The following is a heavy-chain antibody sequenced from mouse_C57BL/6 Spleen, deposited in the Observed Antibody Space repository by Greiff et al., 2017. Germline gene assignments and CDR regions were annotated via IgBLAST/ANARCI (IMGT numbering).Heavy chain of an antibody. V-gene: IGHV1-77*01. J-gene: IGHJ1*03. CDR3: ARENYYYGSSYWYFDV. D-gene: IGHD1-1*01. CDR2: IGPGSGST. CDR1: GYTFTDYY. Sequence: QVQLQQPGAELVRPGSSVKISCKASGYTFTDYYINWVKQRPGQGLEWIGKIGPGSGSTYYNEKFKGKATLTADKSSSTAYMQLSSLTSEDSAVYFCARENYYYGSSYWYFDVWGTGTTVTVSS.